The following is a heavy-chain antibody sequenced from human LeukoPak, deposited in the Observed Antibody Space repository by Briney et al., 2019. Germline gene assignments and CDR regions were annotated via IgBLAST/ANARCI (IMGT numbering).Heavy chain of an antibody. Sequence: SVKVSCKASGFTFTSSAMQWVRQARGQRLEWIGWIVVGSGNTNYAQKFQERVTITRDMSTSTAYMELSSLRSEDTAVYYCAADVALFGERFDYWGQGTLVTVSS. CDR2: IVVGSGNT. V-gene: IGHV1-58*02. J-gene: IGHJ4*02. CDR1: GFTFTSSA. D-gene: IGHD3-10*01. CDR3: AADVALFGERFDY.